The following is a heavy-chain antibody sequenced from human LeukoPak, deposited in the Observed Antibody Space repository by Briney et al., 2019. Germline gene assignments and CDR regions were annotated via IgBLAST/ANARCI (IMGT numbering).Heavy chain of an antibody. CDR1: GLTFSIHW. CDR3: VGGDY. CDR2: INQDVSDK. V-gene: IGHV3-7*01. Sequence: GRSLSLSCAASGLTFSIHWMSWVRQAPGNGLECVANINQDVSDKYYVDSVKGRFTNSRDNTKSSLYLQMNSLRADDTAVYYCVGGDYWGQGTLVTVSS. J-gene: IGHJ4*02.